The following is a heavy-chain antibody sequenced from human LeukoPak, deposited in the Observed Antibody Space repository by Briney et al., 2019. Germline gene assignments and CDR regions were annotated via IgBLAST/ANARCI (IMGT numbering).Heavy chain of an antibody. CDR1: GGSISSGSYY. V-gene: IGHV4-61*02. CDR2: IYTSGST. Sequence: PSQTLSLTCTVSGGSISSGSYYWSWIRQPAWKGLEWIGRIYTSGSTNYNPSLKSRVTISVDTSKNQFSLKLSSVTAADTAVYYCARDWYYDSSGGKWCDPWGQGTLVTVSS. CDR3: ARDWYYDSSGGKWCDP. J-gene: IGHJ5*02. D-gene: IGHD3-22*01.